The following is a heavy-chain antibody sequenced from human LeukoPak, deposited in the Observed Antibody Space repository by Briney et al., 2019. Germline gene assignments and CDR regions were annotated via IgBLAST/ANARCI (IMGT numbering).Heavy chain of an antibody. CDR1: GASISSGGYY. D-gene: IGHD1-14*01. CDR3: ARASEDYYYYYMDV. J-gene: IGHJ6*03. CDR2: IYTSGST. Sequence: SQTLSLTCTFSGASISSGGYYWSWIRQPPGKGLEWIGRIYTSGSTNYNPSLKSRVTISVDTSKNQFSLKLSSVTAADTAVYYCARASEDYYYYYMDVWGKGTTVTISS. V-gene: IGHV4-61*02.